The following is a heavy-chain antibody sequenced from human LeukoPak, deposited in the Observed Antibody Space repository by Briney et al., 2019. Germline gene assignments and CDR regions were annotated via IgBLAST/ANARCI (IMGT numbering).Heavy chain of an antibody. CDR3: ARDLRGYCSGGSCYSTDY. CDR1: GGSISSSSYY. J-gene: IGHJ4*02. CDR2: SYYSGST. V-gene: IGHV4-39*07. D-gene: IGHD2-15*01. Sequence: ASETLSLTCTVSGGSISSSSYYWGWIRQPPGKGLEWIGSSYYSGSTYYNPALNSRVTRSVDTSKNQFSLKLSSVTAADTAVYYCARDLRGYCSGGSCYSTDYWGQGTLVTVSS.